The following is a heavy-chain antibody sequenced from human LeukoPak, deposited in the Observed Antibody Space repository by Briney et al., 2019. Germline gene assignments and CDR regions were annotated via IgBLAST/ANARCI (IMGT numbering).Heavy chain of an antibody. V-gene: IGHV4-59*01. Sequence: SETLSLTCTVSGGSISSYYWRWIRQPPGKGLEWIGYIYYSGSTNYNPSLKSRVTISVDTSKNQFSLKLSSVTAADTAVYYCARGRITMIWPIWGQGTMVTVSS. CDR3: ARGRITMIWPI. D-gene: IGHD3-22*01. CDR1: GGSISSYY. CDR2: IYYSGST. J-gene: IGHJ3*02.